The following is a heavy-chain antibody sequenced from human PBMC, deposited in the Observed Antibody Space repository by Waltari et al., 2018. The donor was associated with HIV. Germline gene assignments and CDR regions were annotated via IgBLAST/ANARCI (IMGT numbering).Heavy chain of an antibody. CDR2: INSDGSST. CDR1: GFTFSSYW. CDR3: ARVSTTVTMRRDFDY. D-gene: IGHD4-17*01. V-gene: IGHV3-74*01. Sequence: EVQLVESGGGLVQPGGSLRLSCAASGFTFSSYWMHWVRQAQGKGLVWVSRINSDGSSTSYADSVKGRFTISRDNAKNTLYLQMNSLRAEDTAVYYCARVSTTVTMRRDFDYWGQGTLVTVSS. J-gene: IGHJ4*02.